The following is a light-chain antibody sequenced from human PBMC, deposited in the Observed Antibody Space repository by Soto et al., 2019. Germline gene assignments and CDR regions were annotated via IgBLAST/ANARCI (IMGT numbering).Light chain of an antibody. CDR3: QQYGSSHLT. CDR2: GAS. J-gene: IGKJ4*01. V-gene: IGKV3-20*01. Sequence: EIVLTQSPGPLSLSPGERATLSCRASQSVSSSFLAWYQQKPGQAPRLLIYGASGRATGIPDRFSGSGSGTDFTLTISRLEPEDVAVYYCQQYGSSHLTFGGGTKVEIK. CDR1: QSVSSSF.